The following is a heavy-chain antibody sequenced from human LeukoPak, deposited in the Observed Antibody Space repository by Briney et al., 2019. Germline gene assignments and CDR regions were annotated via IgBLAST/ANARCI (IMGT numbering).Heavy chain of an antibody. Sequence: SETLSLTCTVSGYSISSGYYWGWIRQPPGKGLEWIGSIYHSGSTNYNPSLKSRVTISVDTSKNQFSLKLSSVTAADTAVYYCARDGGSYPPGSWFDPWGQGTLVTVSS. V-gene: IGHV4-38-2*02. J-gene: IGHJ5*02. D-gene: IGHD1-26*01. CDR2: IYHSGST. CDR1: GYSISSGYY. CDR3: ARDGGSYPPGSWFDP.